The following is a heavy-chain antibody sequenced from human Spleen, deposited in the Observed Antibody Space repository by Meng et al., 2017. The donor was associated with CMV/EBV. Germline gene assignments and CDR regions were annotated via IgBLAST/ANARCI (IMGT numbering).Heavy chain of an antibody. Sequence: SETLSLTCTVSGASISSNYWSWNRRPPGKGLQYIGSISHNGYINYNPSLKGRVTISVDTSKNQFSLKLSSVTAADTAVYYCARGRDGYSWGLMDVWGQGTTVTVSS. V-gene: IGHV4-59*01. D-gene: IGHD5-24*01. CDR2: ISHNGYI. J-gene: IGHJ6*02. CDR1: GASISSNY. CDR3: ARGRDGYSWGLMDV.